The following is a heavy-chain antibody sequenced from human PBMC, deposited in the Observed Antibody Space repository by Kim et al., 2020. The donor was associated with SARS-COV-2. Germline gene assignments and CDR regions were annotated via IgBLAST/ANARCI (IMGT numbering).Heavy chain of an antibody. CDR3: SRARSQLWHPSTDY. D-gene: IGHD2-21*01. J-gene: IGHJ4*02. V-gene: IGHV3-11*05. Sequence: YLKGRITISRDNAKNSLYLQRKRLRAEDTAVYYCSRARSQLWHPSTDYWGQGTLVTVSS.